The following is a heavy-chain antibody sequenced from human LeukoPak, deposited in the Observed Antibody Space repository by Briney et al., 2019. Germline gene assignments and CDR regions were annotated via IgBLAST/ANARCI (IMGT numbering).Heavy chain of an antibody. D-gene: IGHD5-24*01. CDR1: GGSISSYY. Sequence: QSSETLSLTCTVSGGSISSYYWSWIRQPPGKGLEWIGYIYYSGSTNYNPSLKSRVTISVDTSKNQFSLKLSSVTAADTAVYYCARLLHPDRRPTPPWYFDLWGRGTLVTVSS. J-gene: IGHJ2*01. V-gene: IGHV4-59*08. CDR3: ARLLHPDRRPTPPWYFDL. CDR2: IYYSGST.